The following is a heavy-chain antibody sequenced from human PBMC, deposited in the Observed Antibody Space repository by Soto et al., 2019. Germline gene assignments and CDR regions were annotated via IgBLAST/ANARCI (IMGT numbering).Heavy chain of an antibody. CDR3: ARGTHYYGSGSYSYYYNGMDV. V-gene: IGHV4-61*01. D-gene: IGHD3-10*01. CDR1: GGSVSSGSYY. CDR2: IYHSGST. J-gene: IGHJ6*02. Sequence: QVQLQESGPGLVKPSETLSLTCTVSGGSVSSGSYYWSWIRQPPGKGLEWIGYIYHSGSTNNNPSLESRVTISVDTSKNQFSLKLSSVTAADTAVYYCARGTHYYGSGSYSYYYNGMDVWGQGTTVTVSS.